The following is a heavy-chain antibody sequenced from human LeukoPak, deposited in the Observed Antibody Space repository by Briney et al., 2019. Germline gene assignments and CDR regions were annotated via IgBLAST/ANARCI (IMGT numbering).Heavy chain of an antibody. J-gene: IGHJ2*01. D-gene: IGHD5-24*01. Sequence: GGSLRLLCVASEFNFISYYMQWVRQAPVKALEWVAARSYEGSHIYYGDSVKGRFTISRDNSKNTLYLQMNNLRTEDTAVYYCARIPLDGHWYFDLWGRGPLVTVSS. CDR1: EFNFISYY. CDR3: ARIPLDGHWYFDL. CDR2: RSYEGSHI. V-gene: IGHV3-30*04.